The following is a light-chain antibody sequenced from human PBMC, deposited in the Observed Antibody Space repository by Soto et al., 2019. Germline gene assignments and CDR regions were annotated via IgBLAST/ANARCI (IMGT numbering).Light chain of an antibody. J-gene: IGKJ4*01. V-gene: IGKV3-20*01. CDR1: QSVSSNY. Sequence: EIVLTQSPDTLSLSPGERATLSCRASQSVSSNYLAWYQQKPGQAPRFLIYDASSRSTGISDRFSGSGSGTDFTLTISRLEPEYFAVYYCQQYGSSPLTFGGGTKVEIK. CDR2: DAS. CDR3: QQYGSSPLT.